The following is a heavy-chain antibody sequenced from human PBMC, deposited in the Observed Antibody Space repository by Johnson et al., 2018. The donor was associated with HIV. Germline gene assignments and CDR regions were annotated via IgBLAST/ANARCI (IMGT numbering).Heavy chain of an antibody. J-gene: IGHJ3*02. CDR3: ATALGYDAFDI. D-gene: IGHD6-13*01. V-gene: IGHV3-30-3*01. CDR1: GFTFSSYV. Sequence: QVQLVESGGGLVQPGGSLRLSCAASGFTFSSYVIHWVRQPPGKGLEWVAVISFDGSNKYYADSVKGRFTISRDNSKNTLYLQMNSLRAEDTAVYYCATALGYDAFDIWGQGTMVTVSS. CDR2: ISFDGSNK.